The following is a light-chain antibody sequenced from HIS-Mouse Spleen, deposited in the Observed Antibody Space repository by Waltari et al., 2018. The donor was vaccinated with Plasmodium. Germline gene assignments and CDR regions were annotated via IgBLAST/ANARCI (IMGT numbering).Light chain of an antibody. V-gene: IGLV2-11*01. Sequence: QSALTQPRSVSGSPGQSVTISRTGTSSDVGGYNYVSWYQQHPGKAPKRIIYDGSKRPSAVPDRCSGSTTGNTASLTIFGRQAEVEDDYYCCSYAGSYTWVFGGGTKLTVL. CDR2: DGS. CDR3: CSYAGSYTWV. J-gene: IGLJ3*02. CDR1: SSDVGGYNY.